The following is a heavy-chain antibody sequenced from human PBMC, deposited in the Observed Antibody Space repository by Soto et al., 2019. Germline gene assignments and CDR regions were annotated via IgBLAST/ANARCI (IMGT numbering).Heavy chain of an antibody. CDR3: ARANFNYHIVVVPAANSFDT. J-gene: IGHJ5*02. Sequence: SETLSRTCTVSWGSISRFYWSCLRQPPWKGLEWIGYFYYRGSTNYSPSLKSRVTISVDTSKNQFSLNLSSVTAADTAVYYCARANFNYHIVVVPAANSFDTWGKGTLLTVSS. D-gene: IGHD2-2*01. V-gene: IGHV4-59*01. CDR2: FYYRGST. CDR1: WGSISRFY.